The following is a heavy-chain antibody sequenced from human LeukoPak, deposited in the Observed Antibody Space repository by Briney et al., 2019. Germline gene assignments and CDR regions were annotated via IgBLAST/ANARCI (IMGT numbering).Heavy chain of an antibody. D-gene: IGHD3-22*01. J-gene: IGHJ3*02. V-gene: IGHV4-4*07. CDR2: IYTSGST. CDR1: GGSISSYY. CDR3: ARDMGYDSSGYYSYDAFDI. Sequence: SETLSLTCTVSGGSISSYYWSWIRQPAGKGLEWIGRIYTSGSTNYNPSLKSRVTMSVDTSKNQFSLKLSSVTAADTAVYCCARDMGYDSSGYYSYDAFDIWGQGTMVTVSS.